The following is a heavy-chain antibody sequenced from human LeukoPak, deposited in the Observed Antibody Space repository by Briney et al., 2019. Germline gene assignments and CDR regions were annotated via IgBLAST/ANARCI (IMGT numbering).Heavy chain of an antibody. V-gene: IGHV3-74*01. CDR3: AREAVAGLCLDY. D-gene: IGHD6-19*01. CDR2: INSDGSST. J-gene: IGHJ4*02. CDR1: GFTFSSYC. Sequence: GGSLRLSCAASGFTFSSYCMHWVRQAPGKGLVWVSRINSDGSSTSYADSVKGRFTISRDNAKNTLYLQMNSLRAEDTAVYYCAREAVAGLCLDYWGQGTLVTVSS.